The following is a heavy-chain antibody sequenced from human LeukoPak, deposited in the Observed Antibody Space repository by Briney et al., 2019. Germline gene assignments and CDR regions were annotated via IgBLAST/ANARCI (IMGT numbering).Heavy chain of an antibody. Sequence: PSETLSLTCAVYGGSFSGYYWSWIRQPPGKGLEWIGEINHSGSTNYNPSLKSRVTISVDTSKNQSSLKLSSVTAADTAVYYCARAAVTTNSDYFDYWGQGTLVTVSS. V-gene: IGHV4-34*01. CDR3: ARAAVTTNSDYFDY. J-gene: IGHJ4*02. CDR1: GGSFSGYY. D-gene: IGHD4-17*01. CDR2: INHSGST.